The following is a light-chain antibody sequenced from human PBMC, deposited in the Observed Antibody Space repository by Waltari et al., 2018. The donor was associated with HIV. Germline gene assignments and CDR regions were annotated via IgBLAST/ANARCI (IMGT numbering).Light chain of an antibody. CDR3: DAWDNSLSGRV. CDR2: RNN. CDR1: SSNTGNIV. V-gene: IGLV1-47*01. Sequence: SVLTQPPSASRTPGQRVTLPFPGSSSNTGNIVVYPFQHLPGTAPKLLIYRNNQRPSGVPDRFTGSKSGTSASLAISGLRSEDEADYYCDAWDNSLSGRVFGGGTKLTVL. J-gene: IGLJ3*02.